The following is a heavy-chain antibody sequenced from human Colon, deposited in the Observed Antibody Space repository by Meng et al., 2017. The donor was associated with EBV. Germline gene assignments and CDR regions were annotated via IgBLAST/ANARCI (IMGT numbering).Heavy chain of an antibody. CDR1: GASISSVDYY. D-gene: IGHD5-18*01. V-gene: IGHV4-30-4*01. CDR3: ARVGWRQWSFDL. J-gene: IGHJ2*01. Sequence: VQRHELGLVLVRPSQTLSPTCTVLGASISSVDYYWSWYRQPPGKGLELIGHIYYSGSTSYNPSLKSRVTISVDTSNNQFSLKLSSVTAADTAVYHCARVGWRQWSFDLWGRGTLVTVSS. CDR2: IYYSGST.